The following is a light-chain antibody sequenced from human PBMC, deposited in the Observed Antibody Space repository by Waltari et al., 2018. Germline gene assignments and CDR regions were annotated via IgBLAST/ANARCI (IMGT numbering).Light chain of an antibody. V-gene: IGLV2-8*01. Sequence: QSALTQPPSASGFPGQSVTISCTGTSSDVGGYNYVSWYQQHPGKAPKLMIYEVSKRPSGVPDRFSGSKSGNTASRTVSGLQAEDEADYYCSSYAGSNLYVFGTGTKVTVL. J-gene: IGLJ1*01. CDR1: SSDVGGYNY. CDR3: SSYAGSNLYV. CDR2: EVS.